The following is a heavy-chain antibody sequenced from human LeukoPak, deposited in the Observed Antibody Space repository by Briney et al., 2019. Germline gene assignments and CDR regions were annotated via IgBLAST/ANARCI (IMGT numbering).Heavy chain of an antibody. CDR1: GGSISSGGYY. V-gene: IGHV4-30-2*01. CDR3: ARERRLIAAAGTVDY. J-gene: IGHJ4*02. D-gene: IGHD6-13*01. CDR2: IYHSGST. Sequence: QPSQTLSLTCTVSGGSISSGGYYWSWIRQPPGKGLEWIGYIYHSGSTYYNPSLKSRVTKSVDRSKNQFSLKLSSVTAADTAVYYCARERRLIAAAGTVDYWGQGTLVTVSS.